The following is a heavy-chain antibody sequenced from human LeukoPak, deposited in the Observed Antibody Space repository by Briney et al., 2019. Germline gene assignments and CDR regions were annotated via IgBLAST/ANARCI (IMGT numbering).Heavy chain of an antibody. V-gene: IGHV3-23*01. J-gene: IGHJ4*02. CDR1: GFAFSTYA. CDR2: ISGNGGST. CDR3: AKLGDLDY. Sequence: PGGSLRLSCAASGFAFSTYAMNWVRQAPGKGLEWVSTISGNGGSTYYADSVKGRFTIFRDNPKNTLYLQMKSLRAEGTAVYYCAKLGDLDYWGQGTLVTVSS. D-gene: IGHD3-16*01.